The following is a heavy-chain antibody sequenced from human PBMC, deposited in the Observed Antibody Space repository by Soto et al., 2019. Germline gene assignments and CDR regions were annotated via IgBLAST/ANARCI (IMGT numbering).Heavy chain of an antibody. J-gene: IGHJ5*02. Sequence: QLQLQESGPGLVKPSETLSLTCTVSGGSISDDSYYWGWIRQPPGKGLEWIGSIYYSGTSSYNPTLKRRFTMPVDSSLMLLSLRWSSVPAPDPAVSYCARLLCHSPNCVPLDPWGQVTLVIVSS. D-gene: IGHD1-1*01. CDR1: GGSISDDSYY. CDR3: ARLLCHSPNCVPLDP. CDR2: IYYSGTS. V-gene: IGHV4-39*01.